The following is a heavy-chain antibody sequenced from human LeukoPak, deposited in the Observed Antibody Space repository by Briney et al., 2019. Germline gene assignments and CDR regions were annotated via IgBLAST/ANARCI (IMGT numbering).Heavy chain of an antibody. V-gene: IGHV3-23*01. D-gene: IGHD2-2*01. CDR3: AKCLGYCSSTSCYGHYYFDY. Sequence: GGSLKLSCAASGFTFSSYAMSWVRQAPGKGLEWVSAISGSGGSTYYADSVKGRFTISRDNSKNTLYLQMNSLRAEDTAVYYCAKCLGYCSSTSCYGHYYFDYWGQGTLVTVSS. CDR2: ISGSGGST. J-gene: IGHJ4*02. CDR1: GFTFSSYA.